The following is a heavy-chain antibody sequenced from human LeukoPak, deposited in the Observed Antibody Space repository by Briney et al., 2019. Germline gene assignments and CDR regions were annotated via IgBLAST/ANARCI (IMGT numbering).Heavy chain of an antibody. D-gene: IGHD2-15*01. Sequence: GASVKVSCKASGYTFTGYYMHWVRQAPGQGLEWMGWINPNSGDTHYAQKFQSRVTMTRDTSINTAYMELSRLRSDDTAVYYCARDQAFVYCSGGTCYDDYWGQGSLVTVSS. J-gene: IGHJ4*02. V-gene: IGHV1-2*02. CDR3: ARDQAFVYCSGGTCYDDY. CDR1: GYTFTGYY. CDR2: INPNSGDT.